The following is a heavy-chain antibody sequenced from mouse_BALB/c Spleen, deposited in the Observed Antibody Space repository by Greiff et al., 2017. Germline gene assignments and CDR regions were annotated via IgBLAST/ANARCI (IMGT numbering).Heavy chain of an antibody. Sequence: VQLKESGAELVKPGASVKLSCTASGFNIKDTYMHWVKQRPEQGLEWIGRIDPANGNTKYDPKFQGKATITADTSSNTAYLQLSSLTSEDTAVYYCARYYRYGDAMDYWGQGTSVTVSS. V-gene: IGHV14-3*02. CDR1: GFNIKDTY. CDR3: ARYYRYGDAMDY. D-gene: IGHD2-14*01. J-gene: IGHJ4*01. CDR2: IDPANGNT.